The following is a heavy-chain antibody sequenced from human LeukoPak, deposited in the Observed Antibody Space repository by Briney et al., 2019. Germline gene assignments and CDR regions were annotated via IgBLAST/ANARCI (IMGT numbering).Heavy chain of an antibody. D-gene: IGHD2-2*01. CDR1: GVSISSSSYY. J-gene: IGHJ4*02. V-gene: IGHV4-39*01. CDR2: IYYSGST. CDR3: ARLFPAATFDY. Sequence: SETLSLTCSVSGVSISSSSYYWGWIRQPPGKGLEWIGSIYYSGSTYYNPSLKSRVTISVDTSKNLCALKLSSGTAADTAVYYCARLFPAATFDYWGQGTLVTVSS.